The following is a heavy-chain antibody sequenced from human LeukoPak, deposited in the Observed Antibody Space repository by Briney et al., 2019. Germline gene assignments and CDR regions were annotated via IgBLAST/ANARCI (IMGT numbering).Heavy chain of an antibody. Sequence: GGSLRLSCEASGFTFSSYGLHWVRQAPGKGLEWVAVIWYDGSIKYYGDSVKGRFTISRDNSENTLYLQMSSLRAEDTAVYYCAVGTVAGNVFDYWGQGTLVTVSS. CDR2: IWYDGSIK. CDR1: GFTFSSYG. J-gene: IGHJ4*02. V-gene: IGHV3-33*01. CDR3: AVGTVAGNVFDY. D-gene: IGHD6-19*01.